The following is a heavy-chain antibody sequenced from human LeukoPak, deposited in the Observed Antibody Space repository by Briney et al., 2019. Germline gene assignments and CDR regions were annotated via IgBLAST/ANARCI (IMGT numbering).Heavy chain of an antibody. V-gene: IGHV3-74*01. D-gene: IGHD3-16*01. J-gene: IGHJ4*02. CDR3: ARDGSHGDFDY. CDR1: GLTFTRDW. Sequence: TGGSLRLSCAASGLTFTRDWMHWVRQAPGKGLVWVSRTNSDGSSTLYADSVKGRFTISRDNAKNTLYLQMNSLRAEDTAVYYCARDGSHGDFDYWGQGTLVTVSS. CDR2: TNSDGSST.